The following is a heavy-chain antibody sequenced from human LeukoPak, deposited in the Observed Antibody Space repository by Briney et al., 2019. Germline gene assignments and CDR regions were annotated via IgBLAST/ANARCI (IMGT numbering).Heavy chain of an antibody. CDR3: ARDWGLYCSSTSCYALDAFDI. CDR2: ISSSSSYI. V-gene: IGHV3-21*01. J-gene: IGHJ3*02. CDR1: GFTFSSYS. Sequence: GGSLRLSCAASGFTFSSYSMNWVRQAPGKGLEWVSSISSSSSYIYYADSVKGRFTISRDNAKNSLYLQMNSLRAEDTAVYYCARDWGLYCSSTSCYALDAFDIWGQGTMVTVSS. D-gene: IGHD2-2*01.